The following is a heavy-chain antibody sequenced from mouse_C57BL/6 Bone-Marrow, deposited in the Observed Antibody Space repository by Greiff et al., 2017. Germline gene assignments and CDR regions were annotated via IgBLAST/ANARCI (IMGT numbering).Heavy chain of an antibody. CDR1: GFTFSSYA. CDR3: ARVCYYFGRRTGGAMGY. V-gene: IGHV5-4*01. J-gene: IGHJ4*01. Sequence: EVQVEESGGGLVKPGGSLKISCAASGFTFSSYAMSWVRQTPEKRLEWVATISDGGSYTYYPDNVKGRFTIASDNAKNNLYLQMSHLKSEDTAMYYCARVCYYFGRRTGGAMGYWGQGTSFNGSS. CDR2: ISDGGSYT. D-gene: IGHD1-1*01.